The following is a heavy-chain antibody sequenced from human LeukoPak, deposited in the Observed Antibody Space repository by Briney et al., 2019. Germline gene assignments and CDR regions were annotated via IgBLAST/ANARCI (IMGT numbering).Heavy chain of an antibody. J-gene: IGHJ5*02. D-gene: IGHD6-19*01. Sequence: ASVKVSCKSSGYTFTSYGMSWVRQAAGQGLEWMGWISAYNGNTNYAQKLQGRVTMTTDTSTSTAYMEVRSLRSDDTGVYYCAREGSGRTHFDPWGQGTLVTVSS. CDR2: ISAYNGNT. V-gene: IGHV1-18*01. CDR1: GYTFTSYG. CDR3: AREGSGRTHFDP.